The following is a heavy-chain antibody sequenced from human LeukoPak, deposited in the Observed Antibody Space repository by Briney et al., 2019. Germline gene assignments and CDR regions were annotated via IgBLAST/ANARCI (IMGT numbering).Heavy chain of an antibody. CDR1: GFTFSSYA. D-gene: IGHD6-13*01. CDR3: ARPAAAGTAWFDP. V-gene: IGHV3-30*04. Sequence: PGRSLRLSCAASGFTFSSYAMHWVRQAPGKGLEWVAVISYDGSNKYYADSVKGRFTISRYNSKNTLYLQMNSLRAEDTAVYYCARPAAAGTAWFDPRGQGTLVTVSS. J-gene: IGHJ5*02. CDR2: ISYDGSNK.